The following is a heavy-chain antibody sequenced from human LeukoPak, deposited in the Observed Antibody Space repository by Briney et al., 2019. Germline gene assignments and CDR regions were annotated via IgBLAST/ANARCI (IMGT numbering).Heavy chain of an antibody. CDR2: INHSGST. CDR3: ARGGWIRNYFDY. J-gene: IGHJ4*02. CDR1: GGSINSGGYS. D-gene: IGHD5-12*01. V-gene: IGHV4-30-2*01. Sequence: SQTLSLTCTVSGGSINSGGYSWSWIRQPPGKGLEWIGEINHSGSTNYNPSLKSRVTISVDTSKNQFSLKLSSVTAADTAVYYCARGGWIRNYFDYWGQGTLVTVSS.